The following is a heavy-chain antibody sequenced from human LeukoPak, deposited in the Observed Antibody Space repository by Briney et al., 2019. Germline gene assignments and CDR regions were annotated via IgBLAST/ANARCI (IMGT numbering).Heavy chain of an antibody. Sequence: ASVKASCKASGYTFISYGISWVRQASGQGLEWMGWISSYSGNTKYAQNLQGRVTMTTETSTSTVYMELRSLRSDDTAVYYCARDYVLGYSGYVDYYYGMDVWGQGTTVTVSS. CDR2: ISSYSGNT. D-gene: IGHD5-12*01. CDR3: ARDYVLGYSGYVDYYYGMDV. CDR1: GYTFISYG. V-gene: IGHV1-18*01. J-gene: IGHJ6*02.